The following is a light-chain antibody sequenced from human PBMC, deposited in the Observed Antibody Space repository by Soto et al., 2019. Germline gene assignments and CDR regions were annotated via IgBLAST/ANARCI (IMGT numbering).Light chain of an antibody. CDR1: SSNIGAGYD. J-gene: IGLJ1*01. CDR2: GNS. CDR3: QSYDSSLSGYV. V-gene: IGLV1-40*01. Sequence: QSVLTQPPSVSGAPGQRVTISCTGSSSNIGAGYDVHWYQQLPGTAPKLLIYGNSNRPSGVPDRFSGSKSGTSASLAITGLQAEAEADYYCQSYDSSLSGYVFGTGTKSPS.